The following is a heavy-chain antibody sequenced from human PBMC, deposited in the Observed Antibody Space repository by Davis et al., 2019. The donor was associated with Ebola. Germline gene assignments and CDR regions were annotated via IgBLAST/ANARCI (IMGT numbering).Heavy chain of an antibody. D-gene: IGHD1-26*01. CDR3: ARDMGALGRGVFDI. CDR2: IWYDGSNK. J-gene: IGHJ3*02. CDR1: GFTFSSYG. Sequence: GESLKIPCSASGFTFSSYGMHWVRQAPGKGLEWVAVIWYDGSNKYYADSVKGRFTISRDNSKNTLYLQMNSLRVEDTAIYYCARDMGALGRGVFDIWGQGTGVTVSS. V-gene: IGHV3-33*01.